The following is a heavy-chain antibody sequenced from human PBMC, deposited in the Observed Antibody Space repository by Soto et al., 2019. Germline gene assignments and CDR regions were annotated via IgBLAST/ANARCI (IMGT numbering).Heavy chain of an antibody. CDR2: IYYSGST. D-gene: IGHD3-3*01. CDR1: GGSISSSSYY. V-gene: IGHV4-39*01. Sequence: SETLSLTCTVSGGSISSSSYYWGWIRQPPGKGLEWIGSIYYSGSTYYNPSLKSRVTISVDTSKNQFSLKLSSVTAADTAVYYCASSWITIFGVDSFDPWGQGTLVTVSS. CDR3: ASSWITIFGVDSFDP. J-gene: IGHJ5*02.